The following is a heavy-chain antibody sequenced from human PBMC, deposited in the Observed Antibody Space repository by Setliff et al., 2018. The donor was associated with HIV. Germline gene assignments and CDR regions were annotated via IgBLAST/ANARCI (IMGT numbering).Heavy chain of an antibody. CDR1: GYTFSTYG. J-gene: IGHJ3*01. CDR3: ARQDHSSVNTGSLYAFDV. D-gene: IGHD2-8*02. Sequence: ASVKVSCKASGYTFSTYGISWVRQAPGHELQLMGRIEPSSGGTNYIQKFQGRVTITRDTSIYTVYMELTGLTSDDTAVYYCARQDHSSVNTGSLYAFDVWGQGTMVTVSS. V-gene: IGHV1-2*06. CDR2: IEPSSGGT.